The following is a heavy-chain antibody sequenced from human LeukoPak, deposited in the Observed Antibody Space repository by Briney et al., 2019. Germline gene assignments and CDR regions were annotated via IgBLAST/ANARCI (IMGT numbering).Heavy chain of an antibody. D-gene: IGHD5-18*01. J-gene: IGHJ4*02. V-gene: IGHV4-61*02. CDR2: IYTGGST. Sequence: SETLSLTCTVSGGSISSGSYYWSWIRQPAGKGLEWIGRIYTGGSTNYNPSLKSRVTISVDTSKNQFSLKLSSVTAADTAVYYCARWSGYRYERGQGTLVTVSS. CDR3: ARWSGYRYE. CDR1: GGSISSGSYY.